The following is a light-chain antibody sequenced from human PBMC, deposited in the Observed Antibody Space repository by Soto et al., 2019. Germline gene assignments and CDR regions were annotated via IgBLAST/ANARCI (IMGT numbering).Light chain of an antibody. CDR1: SSNIGGNP. V-gene: IGLV1-51*01. CDR2: DDN. Sequence: QSVLTQPPSVSADPGKKVTISCSGSSSNIGGNPVSWYQQLPGTAPKLLIYDDNKRPSGIPDRFSGSKSGTSATLGITGFQTGDEADYYCGSWDSSLSAYVFGTGTKV. CDR3: GSWDSSLSAYV. J-gene: IGLJ1*01.